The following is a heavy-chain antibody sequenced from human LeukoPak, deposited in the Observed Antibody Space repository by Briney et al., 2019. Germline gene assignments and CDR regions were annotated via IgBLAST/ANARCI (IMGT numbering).Heavy chain of an antibody. V-gene: IGHV3-21*01. Sequence: GGSLRLSCAASGFTFSTYIMNWVRQTPGKGLEWVSSIGTSTSYIYYADSVKGRFTISRDNAKNSLYLEMNSLRAEDTAVYYCAKSWTAMVPLYFDYWGQETLVTVSS. CDR3: AKSWTAMVPLYFDY. D-gene: IGHD5-18*01. CDR2: IGTSTSYI. J-gene: IGHJ4*02. CDR1: GFTFSTYI.